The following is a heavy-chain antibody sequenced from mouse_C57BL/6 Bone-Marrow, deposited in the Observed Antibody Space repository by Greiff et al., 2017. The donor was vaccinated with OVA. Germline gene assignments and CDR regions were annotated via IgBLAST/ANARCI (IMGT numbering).Heavy chain of an antibody. V-gene: IGHV1-64*01. CDR3: ARERMITTAYYYAMDY. CDR1: GYTFTSYW. D-gene: IGHD2-4*01. J-gene: IGHJ4*01. Sequence: LQQPGAELVKPGASVKLSCKASGYTFTSYWMHWVKQRPGQGLEWIGMIHPNSGSTNYNEKFKSKATLTVDKSSSTAYMQLSSLTSEDSAVYYCARERMITTAYYYAMDYWGQGTSVTVSS. CDR2: IHPNSGST.